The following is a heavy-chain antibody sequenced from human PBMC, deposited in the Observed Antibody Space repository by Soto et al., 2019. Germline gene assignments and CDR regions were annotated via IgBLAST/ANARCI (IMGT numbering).Heavy chain of an antibody. V-gene: IGHV3-30*18. CDR1: GFTFSSYG. D-gene: IGHD3-22*01. CDR2: ISYDGRNK. J-gene: IGHJ3*02. CDR3: AKDYYDSSVSDAFDI. Sequence: GGSLRLSCAASGFTFSSYGMHWVRQAPGKGLEWVAVISYDGRNKNSADSVKGRFTISRDNSKNTLYLQMISLRAEDTAVYYCAKDYYDSSVSDAFDIWGQGTMVTVSS.